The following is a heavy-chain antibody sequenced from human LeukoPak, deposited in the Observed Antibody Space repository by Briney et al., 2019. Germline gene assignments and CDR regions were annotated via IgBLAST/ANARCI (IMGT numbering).Heavy chain of an antibody. Sequence: SETLSLTCTVSGGSISSGGYYWSWIRQPPGKGLEWIGEINHSGSTNYNPSLKSRVTISVDTSKNQFSLKLSSVTAADTAVYYCARAHYDSSGYWYDYWGQGTLVTVSS. D-gene: IGHD3-22*01. CDR2: INHSGST. V-gene: IGHV4-39*07. J-gene: IGHJ4*02. CDR1: GGSISSGGYY. CDR3: ARAHYDSSGYWYDY.